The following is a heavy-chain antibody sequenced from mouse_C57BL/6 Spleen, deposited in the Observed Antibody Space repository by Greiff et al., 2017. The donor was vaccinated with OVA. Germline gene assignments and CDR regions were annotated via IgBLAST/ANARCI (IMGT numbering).Heavy chain of an antibody. CDR2: IDPETGGT. D-gene: IGHD2-13*01. CDR1: GYTFTDYE. CDR3: TRRVNAWFAY. V-gene: IGHV1-15*01. Sequence: QVQLQQSGAELVRPGASVTLSCKASGYTFTDYEMHWVKQTPVHGLEWIGAIDPETGGTAYNQKFKGKAILTADKSSSTAYMELRSLTSEDSAVYYCTRRVNAWFAYWGQGTLVTVSA. J-gene: IGHJ3*01.